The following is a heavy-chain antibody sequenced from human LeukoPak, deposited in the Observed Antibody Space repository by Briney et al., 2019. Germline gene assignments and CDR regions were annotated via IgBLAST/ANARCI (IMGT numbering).Heavy chain of an antibody. CDR3: AKSSDLLLYSKFDY. Sequence: GGSLRLSCAASGFTFSTYGMHWVRQAPGKGLEWVAFIQYDGDFKYYADSVKRRFTISRDNSKNTLYLQMNSLRAEDTAVYYCAKSSDLLLYSKFDYWGQGTLVTVSS. CDR2: IQYDGDFK. V-gene: IGHV3-30*02. J-gene: IGHJ4*01. CDR1: GFTFSTYG. D-gene: IGHD1-26*01.